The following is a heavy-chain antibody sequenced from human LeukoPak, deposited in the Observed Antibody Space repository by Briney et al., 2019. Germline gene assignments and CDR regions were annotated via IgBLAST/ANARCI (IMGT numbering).Heavy chain of an antibody. CDR1: GGSISSGSYY. V-gene: IGHV4-61*02. D-gene: IGHD6-13*01. J-gene: IGHJ4*02. Sequence: PSQTLSLTCTVSGGSISSGSYYWSWIRQPAGKGLEWIGRIYTSGSTNYNPSLKSRVTISVDTSKNQFSLKLSSVTAADTAVYYCARADPLQLVHTTFDYWGQGTLVTVSS. CDR2: IYTSGST. CDR3: ARADPLQLVHTTFDY.